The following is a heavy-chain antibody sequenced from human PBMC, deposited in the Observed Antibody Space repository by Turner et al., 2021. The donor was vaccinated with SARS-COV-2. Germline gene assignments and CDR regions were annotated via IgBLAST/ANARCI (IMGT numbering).Heavy chain of an antibody. Sequence: QVHLVPSGAELMNPGPSVKVSCKVSGYTLTELSMHWVRQAPGKGLEWMGGFDPEDVETIYAQKFQGRVNMTEDTSTDTAYMELSSLRSEDTAVYDCATVFAVAGLSYGMDVWGQGTTVTVYS. CDR2: FDPEDVET. CDR1: GYTLTELS. J-gene: IGHJ6*02. D-gene: IGHD6-19*01. CDR3: ATVFAVAGLSYGMDV. V-gene: IGHV1-24*01.